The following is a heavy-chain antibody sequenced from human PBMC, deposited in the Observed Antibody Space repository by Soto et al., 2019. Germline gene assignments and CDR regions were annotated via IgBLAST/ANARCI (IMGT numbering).Heavy chain of an antibody. D-gene: IGHD2-21*02. CDR1: GFSLSTGGVG. CDR3: AHSRCGGDCLQSYSSHYYYGMDV. V-gene: IGHV2-5*02. CDR2: IYWDDDK. Sequence: QITLKESGPTLVKPTQTLTLTCTFSGFSLSTGGVGVGWIRQPPGEALEWLALIYWDDDKRYSPSLKSRLTITQDTSKNQVVLTMTNIDPGDTATYYCAHSRCGGDCLQSYSSHYYYGMDVWGQGTTVTVSS. J-gene: IGHJ6*02.